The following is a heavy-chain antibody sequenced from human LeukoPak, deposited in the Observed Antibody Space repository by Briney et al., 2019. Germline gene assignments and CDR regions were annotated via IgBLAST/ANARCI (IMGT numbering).Heavy chain of an antibody. CDR1: GGSMSSYY. J-gene: IGHJ6*03. CDR2: IHNSGST. CDR3: AGTYTYYYYYYMDV. D-gene: IGHD2-2*02. V-gene: IGHV4-59*01. Sequence: SETLSLTCTVSGGSMSSYYWSWIRQPPGKGLEWIGYIHNSGSTNYNPSLKSRVTISVDTSKNQFALKLSSVTAADTAVYYCAGTYTYYYYYYMDVWGKGTTVTISS.